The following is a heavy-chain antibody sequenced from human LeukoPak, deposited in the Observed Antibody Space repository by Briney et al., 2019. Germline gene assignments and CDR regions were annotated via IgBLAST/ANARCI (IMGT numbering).Heavy chain of an antibody. D-gene: IGHD3-10*01. CDR1: GFTFSNFA. V-gene: IGHV3-30-3*01. J-gene: IGHJ5*02. CDR3: ARVTPGGAMLRGLIGNWFDP. CDR2: ISYDGSNK. Sequence: PGGSLRLSCAASGFTFSNFAMHWVRQGPGKGLEWVAVISYDGSNKYYADSVKGRFTISRDNSEHTLYLQMNSLRAEDTAIYYCARVTPGGAMLRGLIGNWFDPWGQGTLVTTSS.